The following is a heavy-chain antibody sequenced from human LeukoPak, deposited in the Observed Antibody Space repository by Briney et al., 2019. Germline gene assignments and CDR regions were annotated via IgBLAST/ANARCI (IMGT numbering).Heavy chain of an antibody. Sequence: SGGSLRLSCAASGFTFSTFAMIWVRQPPGKGLEWVSSIFPSGGEIHYADSVRGRFTISRDNSKSILSLQMNSLRAEDTAVYYCARVRYDSSGYYSIYDYWGQGTLVTVSS. J-gene: IGHJ4*02. CDR1: GFTFSTFA. CDR3: ARVRYDSSGYYSIYDY. V-gene: IGHV3-23*01. CDR2: IFPSGGEI. D-gene: IGHD3-22*01.